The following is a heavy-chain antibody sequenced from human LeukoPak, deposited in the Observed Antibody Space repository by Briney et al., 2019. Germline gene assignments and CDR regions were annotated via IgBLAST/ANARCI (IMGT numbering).Heavy chain of an antibody. CDR2: ISGSGGST. D-gene: IGHD6-19*01. CDR1: GFTFSSYS. Sequence: GGSLRLSCEASGFTFSSYSMNWVRQAPGKGLEWVSAISGSGGSTYYADSVKGRFTISRDNSKNTLYLQMNSLRAEDTAVYYCAKGGAVAVLDYWGQGTLVTVSS. V-gene: IGHV3-23*01. J-gene: IGHJ4*02. CDR3: AKGGAVAVLDY.